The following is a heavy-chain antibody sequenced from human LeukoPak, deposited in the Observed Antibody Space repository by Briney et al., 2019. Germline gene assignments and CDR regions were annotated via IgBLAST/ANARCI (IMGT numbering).Heavy chain of an antibody. CDR1: GFTFSSYA. Sequence: SGGSLRLSCAASGFTFSSYAMSWVRQAPGKGREWVSAISGSGGSTYYADSVKGRFTISRDNSKNTLYLQMNSLRAEDTAAYYCAKSGCGGDCYSFGYWGQGTLVTVSS. V-gene: IGHV3-23*01. J-gene: IGHJ4*02. CDR3: AKSGCGGDCYSFGY. D-gene: IGHD2-21*02. CDR2: ISGSGGST.